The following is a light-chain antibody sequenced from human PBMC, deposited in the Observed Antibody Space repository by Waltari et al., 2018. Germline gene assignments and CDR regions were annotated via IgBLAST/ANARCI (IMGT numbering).Light chain of an antibody. CDR3: LQYNGEPRT. V-gene: IGKV1-5*03. Sequence: QMTQSPSTLSASLGDRVTITCRASQNINTWLALHQQKPGKAPNLLIYKASSLESGVPSRFSGSGSGTEFTLTISSLQPDDFATYYCLQYNGEPRTFGQGTKVEVK. CDR2: KAS. J-gene: IGKJ1*01. CDR1: QNINTW.